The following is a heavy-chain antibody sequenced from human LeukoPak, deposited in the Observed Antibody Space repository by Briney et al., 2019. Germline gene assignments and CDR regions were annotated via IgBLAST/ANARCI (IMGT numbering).Heavy chain of an antibody. CDR1: GGSISSGSYY. CDR3: ARLNMGGVGATELDY. CDR2: IYTSGST. Sequence: SETLSLTCTVSGGSISSGSYYWSWIRQPAGMGLEWIGRIYTSGSTNYNPSLKSRVTISVDTSKNQFSLKLSSVTAADTAVYYCARLNMGGVGATELDYWGQGTLVTVSS. J-gene: IGHJ4*02. D-gene: IGHD1-26*01. V-gene: IGHV4-61*02.